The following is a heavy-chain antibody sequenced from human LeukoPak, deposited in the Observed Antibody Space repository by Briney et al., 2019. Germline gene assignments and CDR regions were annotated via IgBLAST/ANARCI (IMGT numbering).Heavy chain of an antibody. Sequence: GASVKVSCKASGCTFTSYDINWVRQATGQGLEWMGWMNPNSGNTGYAQKFQGRVTMTRNTSISTAYKELSSLRSEDTAVYYCARAPGKGANWFDPWGQGTLVTVSS. CDR3: ARAPGKGANWFDP. CDR1: GCTFTSYD. V-gene: IGHV1-8*01. J-gene: IGHJ5*02. CDR2: MNPNSGNT. D-gene: IGHD3-16*01.